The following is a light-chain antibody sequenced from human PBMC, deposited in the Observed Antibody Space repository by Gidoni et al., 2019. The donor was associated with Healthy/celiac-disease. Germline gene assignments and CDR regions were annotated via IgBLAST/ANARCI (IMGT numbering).Light chain of an antibody. V-gene: IGKV3-11*01. Sequence: IVLKQSPATLSLSPGERATLSCRASQSVSSYLAWYQQKPGQAPMLLIYDASNRATGIPARFSGSGSGTDFTLTISSLEPEDFAVYYCQQRSNWPPMYTFGQGTKLEIK. CDR1: QSVSSY. CDR3: QQRSNWPPMYT. CDR2: DAS. J-gene: IGKJ2*01.